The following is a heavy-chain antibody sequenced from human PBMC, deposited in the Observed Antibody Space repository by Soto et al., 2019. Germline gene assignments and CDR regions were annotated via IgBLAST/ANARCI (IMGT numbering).Heavy chain of an antibody. Sequence: GGSLRLSCAASGFTFSDYYMSWIRQAPGKGLEWVSYISSSSSYTNYADSVKGRFTISRDNAKNSLYLQMNSLRAEDTAVYYCAGGSFLAAAGTLLDAFDIWGQGTMVTVSS. CDR3: AGGSFLAAAGTLLDAFDI. D-gene: IGHD6-13*01. J-gene: IGHJ3*02. CDR1: GFTFSDYY. V-gene: IGHV3-11*06. CDR2: ISSSSSYT.